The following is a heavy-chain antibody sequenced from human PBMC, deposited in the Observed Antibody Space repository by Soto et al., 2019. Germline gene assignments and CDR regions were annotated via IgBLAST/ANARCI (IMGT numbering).Heavy chain of an antibody. J-gene: IGHJ5*02. CDR3: ARGAPVWNYREYNWFDP. CDR2: MNPNSGNT. CDR1: GYTFTGYY. Sequence: ASVKGSCKASGYTFTGYYINWVRQATGQGLEWMGWMNPNSGNTGYAQKFQGRVTMPRNTSISTAYMELSSLRSEDTAVYYCARGAPVWNYREYNWFDPWGQGTLVTVSS. D-gene: IGHD1-7*01. V-gene: IGHV1-8*01.